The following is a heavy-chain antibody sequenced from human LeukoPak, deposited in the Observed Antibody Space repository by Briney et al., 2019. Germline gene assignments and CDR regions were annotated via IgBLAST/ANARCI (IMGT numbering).Heavy chain of an antibody. Sequence: GGSLRLSCAASGFTFDDYAMHWVRQAPGKGLEWVSGISWNSGSIGYADSVKGRFTISRDNAKNSLYLQMNSLRAEDTALYYCAKSAMYYYYYMDVWGKGTTVTISS. CDR1: GFTFDDYA. CDR3: AKSAMYYYYYMDV. J-gene: IGHJ6*03. CDR2: ISWNSGSI. D-gene: IGHD2-2*01. V-gene: IGHV3-9*01.